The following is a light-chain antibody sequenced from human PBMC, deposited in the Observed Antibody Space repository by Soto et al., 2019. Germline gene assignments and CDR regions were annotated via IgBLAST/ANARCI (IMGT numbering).Light chain of an antibody. CDR2: DAS. V-gene: IGKV3-11*01. Sequence: EIVLTQSPATLSLSPGERATLSCRASQSVSGYLAWYQQKPGQAPRLLIYDASNRATGIPARFSGSGSGTDFTLTISSLEPEDFAVYYCLERVNWPPSITFGQGTRLEIK. CDR1: QSVSGY. CDR3: LERVNWPPSIT. J-gene: IGKJ5*01.